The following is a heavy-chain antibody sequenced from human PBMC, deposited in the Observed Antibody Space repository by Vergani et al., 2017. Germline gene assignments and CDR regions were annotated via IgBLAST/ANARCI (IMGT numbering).Heavy chain of an antibody. CDR3: AKFGSSWGGY. CDR1: GFTFSSYA. Sequence: VQLVESGGGVVQPGRSLRLSCADSGFTFSSYAMGWVRQAPGKGLEWVSAISGSGGSTYYADSVKGRFTISRDNSKNTLYLQMNSLGAEDTAVYYCAKFGSSWGGYWGQGTLVTVAS. J-gene: IGHJ4*02. D-gene: IGHD6-13*01. CDR2: ISGSGGST. V-gene: IGHV3-23*04.